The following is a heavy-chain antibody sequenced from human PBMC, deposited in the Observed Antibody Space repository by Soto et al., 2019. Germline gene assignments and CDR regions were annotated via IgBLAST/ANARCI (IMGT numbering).Heavy chain of an antibody. CDR2: MNPNSGNT. J-gene: IGHJ6*02. V-gene: IGHV1-8*01. CDR1: GYTFTSYD. Sequence: ALVKVSRKTSGYTFTSYDINWVRLVPGQGLEWMGWMNPNSGNTGYAQKFQGRVTMTRNTSISTAYMELSSLRSEDTAVYYCARGRGIAVAGTNYGMDVWGQGTTVTVSS. D-gene: IGHD6-19*01. CDR3: ARGRGIAVAGTNYGMDV.